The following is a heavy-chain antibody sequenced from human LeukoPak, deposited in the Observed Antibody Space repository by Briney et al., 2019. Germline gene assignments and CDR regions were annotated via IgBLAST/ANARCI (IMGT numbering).Heavy chain of an antibody. J-gene: IGHJ4*02. CDR3: ARRRYCSSTSCRRYFDY. D-gene: IGHD2-2*01. Sequence: GESLKISCKGSGYSFTSYWIGWVRQMPGKGLEWVGIIYPGDSDTRYSPSFQGQVTISADKSISTAYLQWSSLKASDTAMYYCARRRYCSSTSCRRYFDYWGQGTLVTVSS. CDR1: GYSFTSYW. V-gene: IGHV5-51*01. CDR2: IYPGDSDT.